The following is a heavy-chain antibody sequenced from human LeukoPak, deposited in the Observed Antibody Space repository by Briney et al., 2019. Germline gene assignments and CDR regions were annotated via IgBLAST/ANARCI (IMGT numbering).Heavy chain of an antibody. D-gene: IGHD1-26*01. CDR2: INPNGGGT. CDR1: GYNFIDYY. V-gene: IGHV1-2*02. J-gene: IGHJ3*02. CDR3: ARVMGATADAFDI. Sequence: ASVKVSCKTSGYNFIDYYVYWVRQAPGQRLEWMGWINPNGGGTNYAQKFQGRVTMTRDTSISTAYMELSRLRSDDTAVYYCARVMGATADAFDIWGQGTMVTVSS.